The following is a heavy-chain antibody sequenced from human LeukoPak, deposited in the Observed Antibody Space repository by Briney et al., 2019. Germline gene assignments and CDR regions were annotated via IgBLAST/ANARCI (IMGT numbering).Heavy chain of an antibody. Sequence: PSETLSLTCTVSGGSISSGDYYWSWIPPPPPNPLPRPPPIPYSRSTYYNPSLKSRVTISVDTSKNQFSLKLSSVTAADTAVYYCARALYYYDSSGLNFDYWGQGTLVTVSS. J-gene: IGHJ4*02. CDR1: GGSISSGDYY. D-gene: IGHD3-22*01. CDR3: ARALYYYDSSGLNFDY. CDR2: IPYSRST. V-gene: IGHV4-30-4*01.